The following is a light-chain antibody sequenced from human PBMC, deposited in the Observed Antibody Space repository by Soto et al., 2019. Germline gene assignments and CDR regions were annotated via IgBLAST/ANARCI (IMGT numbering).Light chain of an antibody. CDR3: LQDYNYPLT. CDR1: QGIGND. Sequence: AIQMTQSPSSLSASVGDRVTITCRASQGIGNDLGWYQQKPGKAPKLLIYAATNLQSGVPSRFSGSRSGTDFTLTISSLQPEDFATYYCLQDYNYPLTFGPGTNVDIK. CDR2: AAT. J-gene: IGKJ3*01. V-gene: IGKV1-6*02.